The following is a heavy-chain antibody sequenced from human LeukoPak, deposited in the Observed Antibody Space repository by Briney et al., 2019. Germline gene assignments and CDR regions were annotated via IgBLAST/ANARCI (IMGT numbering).Heavy chain of an antibody. CDR3: GRHGVVPSAMVHY. CDR1: GYSFTSYW. V-gene: IGHV5-51*01. D-gene: IGHD2-2*01. Sequence: GESLKISCQGSGYSFTSYWIGWVRQMPGKGLEWMGIIYPGDSDTRYSPSFQGQDTISADKSISTAYLQWSSLKASDTAMYYCGRHGVVPSAMVHYWGQGTLVTVSS. J-gene: IGHJ4*02. CDR2: IYPGDSDT.